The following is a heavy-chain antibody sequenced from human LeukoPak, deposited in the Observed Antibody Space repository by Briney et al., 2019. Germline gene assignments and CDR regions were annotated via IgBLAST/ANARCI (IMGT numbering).Heavy chain of an antibody. J-gene: IGHJ4*02. Sequence: GXXLRLSCAASGFTFSSYGMHWVRQAPGKGLEWVAVIWYDGSNKYYADSVKGRFTISRDNSKNTLYLQMNSLRAEDTAVYYCARATVQDSSWGTQLHFDYWGQGTLVTVSS. CDR1: GFTFSSYG. D-gene: IGHD6-13*01. V-gene: IGHV3-33*01. CDR3: ARATVQDSSWGTQLHFDY. CDR2: IWYDGSNK.